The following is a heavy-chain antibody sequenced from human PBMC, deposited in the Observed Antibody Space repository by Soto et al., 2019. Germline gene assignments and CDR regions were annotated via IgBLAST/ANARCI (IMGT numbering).Heavy chain of an antibody. J-gene: IGHJ4*02. CDR2: VFHTGNT. Sequence: XETLSLTCSVSGDSIRSCYWTWIRQPPGKGLQWIGYVFHTGNTNYNPSLKSRVTISEDDSKNQVSLRMTSVTAADTAVYFCAREQYNWKIWGQGTPVTVSS. D-gene: IGHD1-20*01. CDR3: AREQYNWKI. V-gene: IGHV4-59*01. CDR1: GDSIRSCY.